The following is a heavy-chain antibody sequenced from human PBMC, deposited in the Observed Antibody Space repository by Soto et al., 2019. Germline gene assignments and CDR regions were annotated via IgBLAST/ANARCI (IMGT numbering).Heavy chain of an antibody. J-gene: IGHJ6*02. CDR3: ASWGAGDMVRGVIRYYYYGMDV. D-gene: IGHD3-10*01. Sequence: SQTLSLTCAISGDSVSSNSAAWNWIRQSPSRGLEWLGRTYYRSKWYNDYAVSVKSRITINPDTSKNQFSLQLNSVTPEDTAVYYCASWGAGDMVRGVIRYYYYGMDVWGQGXTVTFPS. CDR1: GDSVSSNSAA. CDR2: TYYRSKWYN. V-gene: IGHV6-1*01.